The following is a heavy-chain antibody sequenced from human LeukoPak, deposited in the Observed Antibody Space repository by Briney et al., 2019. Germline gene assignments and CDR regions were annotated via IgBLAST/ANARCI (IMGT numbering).Heavy chain of an antibody. Sequence: GGSLRLSCAASGFTVSNYYMGWVRQAPGKGLEWVSVLYSGGTTHYADSVKGRFTISRDNSKNTLFLQMDSPRPEDTAVYYCVRGTWFDPWGQGTLVTVSS. J-gene: IGHJ5*02. CDR1: GFTVSNYY. D-gene: IGHD1-1*01. V-gene: IGHV3-53*01. CDR3: VRGTWFDP. CDR2: LYSGGTT.